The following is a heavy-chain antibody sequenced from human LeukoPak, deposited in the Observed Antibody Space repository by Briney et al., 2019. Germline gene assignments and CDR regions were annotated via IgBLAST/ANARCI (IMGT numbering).Heavy chain of an antibody. CDR3: AKFLPTHIVVANYYFDY. CDR2: IYSGGST. J-gene: IGHJ4*02. Sequence: GGSLRLSCAASGFTVSSNYMSWVRQAPGKGLEWVSVIYSGGSTYYADSVKGRFTISRDNSKNTLYLQMDSLRAEDTAVYYCAKFLPTHIVVANYYFDYWGQGTLVTVSS. D-gene: IGHD2-21*01. CDR1: GFTVSSNY. V-gene: IGHV3-53*01.